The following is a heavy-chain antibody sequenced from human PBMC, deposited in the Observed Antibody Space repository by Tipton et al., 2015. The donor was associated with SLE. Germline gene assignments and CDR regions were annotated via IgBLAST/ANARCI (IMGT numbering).Heavy chain of an antibody. CDR1: GGSISSGDYY. Sequence: TLSLTCTVSGGSISSGDYYWSWIRQPPGKGLEWIAEISPTGSTNSNPSLKSRVTISVDTSKNQFSLKLSSVTAADTAVYYCASSRLELRYYSGMDVWGQGTTVTVSS. CDR3: ASSRLELRYYSGMDV. V-gene: IGHV4-30-4*01. CDR2: ISPTGST. D-gene: IGHD1-7*01. J-gene: IGHJ6*02.